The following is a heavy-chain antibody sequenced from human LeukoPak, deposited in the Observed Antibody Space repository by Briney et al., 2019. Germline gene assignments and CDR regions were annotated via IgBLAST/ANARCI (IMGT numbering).Heavy chain of an antibody. CDR3: ARGKESSGYFYYFDY. Sequence: ASVKVSCKASGYTFTGYYMHWVRQAPGQGLEWMGWINPNSGGTNYAQKFQGRVTMTRDTSISTAYMELSRLRSDDTAVYYCARGKESSGYFYYFDYWGQGTLVTVSS. CDR2: INPNSGGT. D-gene: IGHD3-22*01. J-gene: IGHJ4*02. CDR1: GYTFTGYY. V-gene: IGHV1-2*02.